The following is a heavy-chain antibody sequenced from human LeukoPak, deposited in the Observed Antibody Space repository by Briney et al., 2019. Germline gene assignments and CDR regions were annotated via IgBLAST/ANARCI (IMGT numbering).Heavy chain of an antibody. Sequence: SETLSLTCTVSGGSISSGDYYWSWIRQPPGKGLEWIGYIYYSGSTYYNPSFKSRVTISVDTSKNQFSLKLSSVTAADTAVYYCARGGDSSLSFDYWGQGTLVTVSS. CDR1: GGSISSGDYY. D-gene: IGHD6-13*01. CDR2: IYYSGST. J-gene: IGHJ4*02. V-gene: IGHV4-30-4*08. CDR3: ARGGDSSLSFDY.